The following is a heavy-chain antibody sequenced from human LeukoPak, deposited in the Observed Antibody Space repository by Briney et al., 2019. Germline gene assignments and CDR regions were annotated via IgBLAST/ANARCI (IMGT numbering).Heavy chain of an antibody. Sequence: GRSLRLSCAASGFTFSSYAMHWVRQAPGKGLEWVAVISYDGSNKYYADSVKGRFTISRDNSKNTLYLQMNSLRAEDTAIYFCAKAPHGYSYGYFFDYWGQGTLVTVSS. V-gene: IGHV3-30-3*01. D-gene: IGHD5-18*01. CDR2: ISYDGSNK. J-gene: IGHJ4*02. CDR1: GFTFSSYA. CDR3: AKAPHGYSYGYFFDY.